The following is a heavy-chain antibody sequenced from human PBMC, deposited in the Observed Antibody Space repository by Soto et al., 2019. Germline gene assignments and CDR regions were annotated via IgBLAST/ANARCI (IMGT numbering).Heavy chain of an antibody. CDR1: GFTFSSYW. D-gene: IGHD5-12*01. Sequence: GGSLRLSCAASGFTFSSYWMHWVRQPPGKGLVWVSRINSDGYSTSYADSVKGRFTISRGNARNTLYLQMNSLRAEDTAVYYCARGGYRVYDGPSDYWGQGTLVTVSS. CDR2: INSDGYST. V-gene: IGHV3-74*01. J-gene: IGHJ4*02. CDR3: ARGGYRVYDGPSDY.